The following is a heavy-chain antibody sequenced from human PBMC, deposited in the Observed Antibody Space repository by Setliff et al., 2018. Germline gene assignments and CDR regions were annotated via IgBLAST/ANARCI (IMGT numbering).Heavy chain of an antibody. CDR3: ARTCSGSGCYAGLES. V-gene: IGHV3-30*02. CDR2: IWYDGTNE. J-gene: IGHJ4*02. CDR1: GFTFDSYN. Sequence: PGGSLRLSCAASGFTFDSYNMNWVRQAPGKGLEWVALIWYDGTNEKYVDSVKGRFTISRDNSKNTLYLQMNSLRPEDTAVYYCARTCSGSGCYAGLESWGQGTPVTVSS. D-gene: IGHD2-15*01.